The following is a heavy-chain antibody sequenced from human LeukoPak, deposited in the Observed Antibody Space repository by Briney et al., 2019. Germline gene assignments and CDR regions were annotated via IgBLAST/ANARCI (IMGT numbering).Heavy chain of an antibody. Sequence: GGSLRLSCAASGFTFSSYSMNWVRQAPGKGLEWVSYISSSSSTIYYADSVKGRFTISRDNAKNSLYLQMNSLRAEDTAVYYCARERRSQAAQIALRYYYYMDVWGRGTTVTVSS. CDR2: ISSSSSTI. V-gene: IGHV3-48*01. CDR1: GFTFSSYS. J-gene: IGHJ6*03. D-gene: IGHD6-6*01. CDR3: ARERRSQAAQIALRYYYYMDV.